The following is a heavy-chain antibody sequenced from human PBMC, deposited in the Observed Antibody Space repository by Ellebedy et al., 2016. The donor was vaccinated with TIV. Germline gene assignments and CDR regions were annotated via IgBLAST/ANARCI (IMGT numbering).Heavy chain of an antibody. Sequence: PGGSLRLSCAASGLTLSDYYLSWIRQAPGKGLEWVSSISNSGSTIYYADSVKGRFTISRDNAKNSLYLQMNSLRAEDTAVYYCARGNWYCDLWGRGTLVTVSA. CDR1: GLTLSDYY. V-gene: IGHV3-11*01. CDR2: ISNSGSTI. CDR3: ARGNWYCDL. J-gene: IGHJ2*01.